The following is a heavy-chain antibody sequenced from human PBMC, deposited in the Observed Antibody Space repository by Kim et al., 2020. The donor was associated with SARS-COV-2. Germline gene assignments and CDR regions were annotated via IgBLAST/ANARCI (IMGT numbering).Heavy chain of an antibody. V-gene: IGHV4-4*07. CDR1: GGSISNDY. CDR3: VKEEDYTDS. D-gene: IGHD4-4*01. Sequence: SETLSLTCIVSGGSISNDYWSWIRQPAGKGLEWIGHIYTTGSTKYNPALKSRVAMSVNTSTNQISLKVTSVTAADTAVYYCVKEEDYTDS. CDR2: IYTTGST. J-gene: IGHJ5*01.